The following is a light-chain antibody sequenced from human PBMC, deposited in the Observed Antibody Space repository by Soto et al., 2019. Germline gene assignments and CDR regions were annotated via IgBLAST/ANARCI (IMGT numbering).Light chain of an antibody. CDR2: SAS. CDR3: QKYNSGPLT. CDR1: QGISSF. V-gene: IGKV1-27*01. Sequence: DGQMTQSPSSLSASVGDRVTMTCRASQGISSFLAWYQQIPGKVPKLLIYSASTLQSGVPSRFSGSGSGTDFTLTISSLQPEDVAIYYCQKYNSGPLTFGGGTKVDI. J-gene: IGKJ4*01.